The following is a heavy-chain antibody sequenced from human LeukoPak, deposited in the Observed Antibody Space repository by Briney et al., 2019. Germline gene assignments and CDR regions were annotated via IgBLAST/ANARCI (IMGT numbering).Heavy chain of an antibody. CDR3: ARDSRASNDAFDI. CDR1: GGSISSGSYY. D-gene: IGHD6-6*01. Sequence: PSQTLSLTCTVSGGSISSGSYYWSWIRQPAGKGLEWIGRIYYSGSTYYNPSLKSRVTISVDTSKNQFSLKLSSVTAADTAVYYCARDSRASNDAFDIWGQGTMVTVSS. J-gene: IGHJ3*02. V-gene: IGHV4-61*02. CDR2: IYYSGST.